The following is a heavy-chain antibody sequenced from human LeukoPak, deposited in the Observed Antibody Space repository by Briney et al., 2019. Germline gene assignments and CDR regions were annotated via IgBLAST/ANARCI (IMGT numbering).Heavy chain of an antibody. Sequence: SQTLSLTCGISGDSVSTNGVAWNWIRQSPSRGLEWLGRTYYRSKWYNDYAVSVKSRITINPDTSRNRFSLQLNSVTPEDTAVYYCARGRSSAFDTWGQGTVVTVSS. V-gene: IGHV6-1*01. CDR2: TYYRSKWYN. CDR1: GDSVSTNGVA. CDR3: ARGRSSAFDT. J-gene: IGHJ3*02.